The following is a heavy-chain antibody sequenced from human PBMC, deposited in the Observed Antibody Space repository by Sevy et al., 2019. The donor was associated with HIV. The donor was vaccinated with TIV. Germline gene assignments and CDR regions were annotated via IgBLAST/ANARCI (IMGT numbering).Heavy chain of an antibody. V-gene: IGHV3-33*01. CDR1: GFTFSSYG. J-gene: IGHJ4*02. Sequence: GGSLRLSCAVSGFTFSSYGMHWVRQAPGKGLEWVAVIWYDGSNKYYADSVKGRFTISRDNSKNTLYLQMNSLRAEDTAVYYCARDNRSVGATLDYWGQGTLVTVSS. CDR2: IWYDGSNK. CDR3: ARDNRSVGATLDY. D-gene: IGHD1-26*01.